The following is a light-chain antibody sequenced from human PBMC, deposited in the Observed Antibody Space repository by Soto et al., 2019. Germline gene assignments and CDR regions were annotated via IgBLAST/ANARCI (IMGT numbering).Light chain of an antibody. V-gene: IGKV3-20*01. CDR1: QSVSSNF. CDR2: GTS. CDR3: QQYGGSSWT. Sequence: EIVLTQSPGSLSLSLGERATLSCRASQSVSSNFLAWYQQKPGQAPRLLIYGTSSRATGIPDRFSGSGSGTDFTLTISRLEPEDFAVYYCQQYGGSSWTFGQGTKVEIK. J-gene: IGKJ1*01.